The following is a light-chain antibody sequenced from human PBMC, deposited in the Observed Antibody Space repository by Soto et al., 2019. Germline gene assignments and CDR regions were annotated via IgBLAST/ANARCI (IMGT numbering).Light chain of an antibody. V-gene: IGKV3-15*01. Sequence: EILMTQSPATLSVSPRERATLSCRASQSVSSNVAWYQQKPGQAPRLLIYGASNRATGIPARFSGSGSGTDFSLTITSLQSEDFAVYYCQQYNDWPPWTFGQGTKVEIK. J-gene: IGKJ1*01. CDR1: QSVSSN. CDR3: QQYNDWPPWT. CDR2: GAS.